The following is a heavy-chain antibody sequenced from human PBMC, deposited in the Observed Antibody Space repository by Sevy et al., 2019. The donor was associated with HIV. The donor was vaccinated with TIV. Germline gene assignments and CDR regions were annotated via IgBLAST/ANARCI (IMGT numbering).Heavy chain of an antibody. Sequence: SETLSLTCAVYGGSFSGYYWSWIRQPPGKGLEWIGEINHSGSTNYNPSLKSRVTISVDTSKNQFSLKRVSVTAADTAVYYCARGRINTVTAYYYYYYGMDVWGQGTTVTVSS. V-gene: IGHV4-34*01. CDR1: GGSFSGYY. CDR3: ARGRINTVTAYYYYYYGMDV. J-gene: IGHJ6*02. D-gene: IGHD4-4*01. CDR2: INHSGST.